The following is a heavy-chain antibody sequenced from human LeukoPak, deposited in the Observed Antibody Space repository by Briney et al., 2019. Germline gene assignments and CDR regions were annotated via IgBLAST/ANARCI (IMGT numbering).Heavy chain of an antibody. D-gene: IGHD3-9*01. CDR3: ASGGLLRYFDSGMDV. Sequence: GGSLRLSCAASGFTFNSYSMNWVRQAPGKGLEWVSSINGDSTSIYYADSLKGRFTISRDNAKNSLYLQMNNLRAEDTAVYYCASGGLLRYFDSGMDVWGQGTTVTVSS. CDR2: INGDSTSI. CDR1: GFTFNSYS. V-gene: IGHV3-21*01. J-gene: IGHJ6*02.